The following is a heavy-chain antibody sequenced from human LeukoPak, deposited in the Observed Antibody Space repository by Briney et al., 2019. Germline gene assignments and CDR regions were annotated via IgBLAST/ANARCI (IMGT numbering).Heavy chain of an antibody. V-gene: IGHV7-4-1*02. D-gene: IGHD6-13*01. CDR3: ARVWAAAGFFYHFDY. J-gene: IGHJ4*02. CDR2: INTNTGNP. CDR1: GYTFTSYA. Sequence: EASVKVSCKASGYTFTSYAMNWVRQAPGQGLEWMGWINTNTGNPSYAQGFTGRFVFSLDTSVSTAYLQISSLKAEDTAVYYCARVWAAAGFFYHFDYWGQGTLVTVSS.